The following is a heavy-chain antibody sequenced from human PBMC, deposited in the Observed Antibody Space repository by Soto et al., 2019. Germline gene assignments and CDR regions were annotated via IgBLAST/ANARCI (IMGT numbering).Heavy chain of an antibody. CDR1: GFRFSSYG. D-gene: IGHD6-13*01. J-gene: IGHJ6*02. CDR3: ARESSSSSTYHYYYGMDF. Sequence: GGSLRLSCVASGFRFSSYGMHWVRQAPGKGLEWVAVIWYDGNNEYYADSVKGRFTISRDISKNTVYLQMNSLRAEDTAVYYCARESSSSSTYHYYYGMDFWGQGTTVTVSS. CDR2: IWYDGNNE. V-gene: IGHV3-33*01.